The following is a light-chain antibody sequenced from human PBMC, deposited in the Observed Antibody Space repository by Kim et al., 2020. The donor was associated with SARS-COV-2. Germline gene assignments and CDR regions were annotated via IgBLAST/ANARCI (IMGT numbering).Light chain of an antibody. CDR3: HQYDSWPPLT. Sequence: SPREKAPPSCSASERVSRILAWYQQQPRQAPSLLIYCASISATDVLARFSGSGFGTEFSFTISSLQSADFAVSYCHQYDSWPPLTFGGGTKVDIK. CDR2: CAS. CDR1: ERVSRI. J-gene: IGKJ4*01. V-gene: IGKV3-15*01.